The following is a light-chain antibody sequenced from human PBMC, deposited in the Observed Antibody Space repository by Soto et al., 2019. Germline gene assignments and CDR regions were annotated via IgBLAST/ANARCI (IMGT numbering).Light chain of an antibody. J-gene: IGLJ2*01. Sequence: QSVLTQPASVSGSPGQSITISCTGTSSDVGGYNYVSWYQQDPGKAPKLMIYDVNNRPSGVSNRFSGSKSGNTASLTSSGLQAEDEDYYYCSSYTSSSTLAVFGGGTKLTVL. V-gene: IGLV2-14*01. CDR1: SSDVGGYNY. CDR2: DVN. CDR3: SSYTSSSTLAV.